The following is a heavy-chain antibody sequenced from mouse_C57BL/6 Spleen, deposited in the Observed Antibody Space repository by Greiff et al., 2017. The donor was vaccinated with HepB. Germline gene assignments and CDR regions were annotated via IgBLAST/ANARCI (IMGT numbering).Heavy chain of an antibody. D-gene: IGHD1-1*02. Sequence: QVQLQQSGAELMKPGASVKLSCKATGYTFTGYWIEWVKQRPGHGLEWIGEILPGSGSTNYNEKFKGKATLTADTSSNTAYMQLSSLTTEDSAQYYCARGGGYAMDYWGQGTSVTVSS. CDR1: GYTFTGYW. J-gene: IGHJ4*01. V-gene: IGHV1-9*01. CDR2: ILPGSGST. CDR3: ARGGGYAMDY.